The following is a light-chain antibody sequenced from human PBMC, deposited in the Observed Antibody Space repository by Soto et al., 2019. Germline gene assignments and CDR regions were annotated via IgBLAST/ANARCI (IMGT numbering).Light chain of an antibody. CDR3: QQYNNWVT. CDR1: QSVSSN. CDR2: GAS. V-gene: IGKV3-15*01. J-gene: IGKJ4*01. Sequence: IVMTQSPSTLSMSPGERATLSCRASQSVSSNLAWYQQKPGQAPRLLIYGASTRATGIPARFSGSGSGTEFTLTISSLQSEDFAVYYCQQYNNWVTFGGGTKVDIK.